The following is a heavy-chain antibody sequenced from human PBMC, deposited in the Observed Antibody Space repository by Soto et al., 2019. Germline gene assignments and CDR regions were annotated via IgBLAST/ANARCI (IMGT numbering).Heavy chain of an antibody. V-gene: IGHV3-49*03. CDR3: TRDRSADCSSTSCYGWSSYYYYGMDV. D-gene: IGHD2-2*01. J-gene: IGHJ6*02. CDR1: GFTFWVYA. Sequence: SLRLSCTASGFTFWVYAMSWFLQAPGKGLEWVGFIRSKAYGGTTEYAASVKGRFTISRDDSKSIAYLQMNSLKTEDTAVYYCTRDRSADCSSTSCYGWSSYYYYGMDVWGQGTTVTVSS. CDR2: IRSKAYGGTT.